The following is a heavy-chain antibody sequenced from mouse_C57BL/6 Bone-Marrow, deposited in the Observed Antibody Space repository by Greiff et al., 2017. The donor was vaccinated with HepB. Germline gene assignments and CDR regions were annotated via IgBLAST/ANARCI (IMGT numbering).Heavy chain of an antibody. J-gene: IGHJ4*01. CDR1: GYTFTSYW. CDR3: AKEGRPYYDYDNSSMDY. Sequence: QVQLQQPGAELVKPGASVKLSCKASGYTFTSYWMHWVKQRPGQGLEWIGMIHPNSGSTNYNEKFKSKATLTVDKSSSTAYMQRSSLTSEDSAVYYCAKEGRPYYDYDNSSMDYWGQGTSVTVSS. CDR2: IHPNSGST. D-gene: IGHD2-4*01. V-gene: IGHV1-64*01.